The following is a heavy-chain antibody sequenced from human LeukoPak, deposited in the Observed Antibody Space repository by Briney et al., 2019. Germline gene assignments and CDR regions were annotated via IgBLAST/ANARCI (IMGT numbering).Heavy chain of an antibody. J-gene: IGHJ3*01. V-gene: IGHV3-74*01. CDR2: INSDGSST. Sequence: AGGSLRLSCAASGFTFSSYWMHWVRQAPGKGLVWVSRINSDGSSTSYADSVKGRFTISRDNAKNTLYLQMNSLRAEDTAVYYCARVSLGYSYGARFDYWGQGTMVTVSS. CDR1: GFTFSSYW. D-gene: IGHD5-18*01. CDR3: ARVSLGYSYGARFDY.